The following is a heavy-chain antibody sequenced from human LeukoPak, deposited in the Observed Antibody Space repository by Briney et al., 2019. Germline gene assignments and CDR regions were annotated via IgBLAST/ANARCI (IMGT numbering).Heavy chain of an antibody. V-gene: IGHV4-39*01. Sequence: PSETLSLTCTVSGGSLSSSSYYWGWIRQPPGKGLEWIESSYYSGSTYYNPSLKSRVTISVDTSKNQFSLKLSSVTAADTAEYYCASGTHSTEFDPWGQGTLVTVSS. CDR2: SYYSGST. CDR3: ASGTHSTEFDP. D-gene: IGHD3-10*01. CDR1: GGSLSSSSYY. J-gene: IGHJ5*02.